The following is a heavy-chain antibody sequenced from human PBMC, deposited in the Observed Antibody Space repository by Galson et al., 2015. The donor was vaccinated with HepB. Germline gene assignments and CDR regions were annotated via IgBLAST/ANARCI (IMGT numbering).Heavy chain of an antibody. Sequence: SLRLSCAASGFTFSSYAMHWVRQAPGKGLEWVAVISYDGSNKYYADSVKGRFTISRDNSKNTLYLQMNSLRAEDTAVYYCARDPTDTAMENYYYYGMDVWGQGTTVTVSS. CDR3: ARDPTDTAMENYYYYGMDV. V-gene: IGHV3-30*04. CDR1: GFTFSSYA. J-gene: IGHJ6*02. D-gene: IGHD5-18*01. CDR2: ISYDGSNK.